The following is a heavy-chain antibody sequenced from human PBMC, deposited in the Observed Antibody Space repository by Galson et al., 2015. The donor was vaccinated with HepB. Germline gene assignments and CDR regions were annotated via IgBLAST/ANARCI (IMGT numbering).Heavy chain of an antibody. CDR1: GFTFSSYG. Sequence: SLRLSCAASGFTFSSYGMHWVRQAPGKGLEWVAFIRYDGSNKYYADSVKGRFTISRDNSKNTLYLQMNSLRAEDTAVYYCEVVVAAKVEGLNYYFDYWGQGTLVTVSS. CDR3: EVVVAAKVEGLNYYFDY. J-gene: IGHJ4*02. CDR2: IRYDGSNK. D-gene: IGHD2-15*01. V-gene: IGHV3-30*02.